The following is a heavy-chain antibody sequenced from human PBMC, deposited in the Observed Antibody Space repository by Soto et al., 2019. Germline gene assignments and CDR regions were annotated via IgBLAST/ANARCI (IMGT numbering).Heavy chain of an antibody. CDR2: IFSNDEK. CDR1: GFSLSNARMG. Sequence: QVTLKESGPVLVKPTETLTLTCTVSGFSLSNARMGVSWIRQPPGKALEWLAHIFSNDEKSYSTSLKSRLTISKDTSKSPVVLTMTNMDLVDTATYYCARSMDWFDPWGQGTLVTVSS. J-gene: IGHJ5*02. V-gene: IGHV2-26*01. CDR3: ARSMDWFDP.